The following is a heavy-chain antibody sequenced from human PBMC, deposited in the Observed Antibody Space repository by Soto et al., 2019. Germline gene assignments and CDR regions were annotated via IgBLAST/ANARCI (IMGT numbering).Heavy chain of an antibody. V-gene: IGHV4-59*01. CDR1: GASINSYY. D-gene: IGHD3-16*02. CDR2: IYSSGST. Sequence: QVQLQESGPGLVKPSETLSLTCTVSGASINSYYWSWIRQPPGKGLEWIGYIYSSGSTNYNPSLKSRVTMSVDTSKNQFYLNLSSVTAADTAVYYCARGYDYTGGTYRYTFGYWGQGTLVTVSS. CDR3: ARGYDYTGGTYRYTFGY. J-gene: IGHJ4*02.